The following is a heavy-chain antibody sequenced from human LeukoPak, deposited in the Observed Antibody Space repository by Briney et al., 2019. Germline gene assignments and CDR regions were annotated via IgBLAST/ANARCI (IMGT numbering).Heavy chain of an antibody. CDR2: INHSGST. D-gene: IGHD3-10*01. Sequence: SETLSLTCAVYGGSFSGYYWSWIRQPPGKGLEWIGEINHSGSTNYNPSLKSRVTISVDTSKNQFSLKLSSVTAADTAVYYCARGQYKWFGQRPSNCFDYWGQGTLVTVSS. V-gene: IGHV4-34*01. J-gene: IGHJ4*02. CDR3: ARGQYKWFGQRPSNCFDY. CDR1: GGSFSGYY.